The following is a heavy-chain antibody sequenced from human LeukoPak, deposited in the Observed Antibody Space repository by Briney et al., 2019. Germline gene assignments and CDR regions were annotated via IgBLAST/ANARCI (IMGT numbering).Heavy chain of an antibody. J-gene: IGHJ6*03. CDR2: IYYSGST. V-gene: IGHV4-30-4*08. D-gene: IGHD3-10*01. CDR3: ARVPGWFGEYYMDV. CDR1: GGSINSGDYY. Sequence: SETLSLTCTVSGGSINSGDYYWSWIRQSPGMGLEWIGYIYYSGSTYYNPSLKSRVTISVDTSKNQFSLKLSSVTAADTAVYYCARVPGWFGEYYMDVWGKGTTVTVSS.